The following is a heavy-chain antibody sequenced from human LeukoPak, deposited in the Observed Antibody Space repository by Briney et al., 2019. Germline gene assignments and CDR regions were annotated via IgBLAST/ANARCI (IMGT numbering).Heavy chain of an antibody. CDR3: ARDNSVGDIAWWFDP. D-gene: IGHD3-16*02. CDR1: NYTFTNYG. V-gene: IGHV1-18*01. J-gene: IGHJ5*02. CDR2: ISTYNGNT. Sequence: ASVEVSCKASNYTFTNYGISWVRQAPGQGLEWMGWISTYNGNTKYAQKLQDRVTMTTDTSSTTAYMELRSLRSDDTAVYYCARDNSVGDIAWWFDPWGQGTLVTVSS.